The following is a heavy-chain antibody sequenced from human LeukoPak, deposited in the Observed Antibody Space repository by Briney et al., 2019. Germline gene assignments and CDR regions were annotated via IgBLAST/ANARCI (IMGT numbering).Heavy chain of an antibody. CDR3: ARKKITGTTAMGFVY. V-gene: IGHV4-38-2*02. CDR2: IYHSGST. Sequence: SETLSLTCTVAGYSISSGYYWGWIRQPPGKGLEWIGSIYHSGSTYYNPSLKSRVTISVDTSKNQFSLKLSSVTAADTAVYYCARKKITGTTAMGFVYWGQGTLVTVSS. D-gene: IGHD1-7*01. J-gene: IGHJ4*02. CDR1: GYSISSGYY.